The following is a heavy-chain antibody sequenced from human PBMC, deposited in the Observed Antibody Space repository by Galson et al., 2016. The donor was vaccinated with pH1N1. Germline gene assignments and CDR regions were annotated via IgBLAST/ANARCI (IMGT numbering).Heavy chain of an antibody. J-gene: IGHJ2*01. D-gene: IGHD3-22*01. CDR3: ARYAVTYYYDSSGYPDWYFDL. Sequence: QSGAEVKKTGESLKISCKGSGYSFTSYWIGWVRQMPGKGLEWMGIIYPGDSDTRYSPSFQGQVTISADKSTSTAYLHWSSLKASDTAIYYCARYAVTYYYDSSGYPDWYFDLWGRGTLVTVSS. CDR2: IYPGDSDT. V-gene: IGHV5-51*03. CDR1: GYSFTSYW.